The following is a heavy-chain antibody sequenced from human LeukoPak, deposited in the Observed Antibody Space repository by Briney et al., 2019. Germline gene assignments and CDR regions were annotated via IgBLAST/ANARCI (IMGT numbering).Heavy chain of an antibody. CDR2: ISSSGSTI. Sequence: GGSLSLSCAASGFTFSDYYMSWIRQAPGKGPEWVSYISSSGSTISYAGSVKGRFTISRDNAKNSLYLQMNSLRAEDTAVYYCARDGAVSLYYFYAMDVWGQGTTVTVAS. V-gene: IGHV3-11*01. CDR1: GFTFSDYY. CDR3: ARDGAVSLYYFYAMDV. J-gene: IGHJ6*02. D-gene: IGHD3-16*01.